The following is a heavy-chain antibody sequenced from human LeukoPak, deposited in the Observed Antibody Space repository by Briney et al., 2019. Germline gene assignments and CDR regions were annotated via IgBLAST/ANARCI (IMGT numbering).Heavy chain of an antibody. CDR3: ARVGYGDYAPSHAFDI. CDR2: IYYSGST. Sequence: SETLSLTCTVSGGSISSYYWSWIRQPPGKRLEWIGYIYYSGSTNYNPSLKSRVTISVDTSKNQFSLKLSSVTAADTAVYYCARVGYGDYAPSHAFDIWGQGTTVTVSS. D-gene: IGHD4-17*01. J-gene: IGHJ3*02. CDR1: GGSISSYY. V-gene: IGHV4-59*01.